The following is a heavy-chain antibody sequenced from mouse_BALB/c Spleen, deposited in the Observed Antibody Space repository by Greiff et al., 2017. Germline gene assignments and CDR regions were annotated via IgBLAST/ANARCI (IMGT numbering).Heavy chain of an antibody. V-gene: IGHV2-6-7*01. D-gene: IGHD1-1*01. J-gene: IGHJ3*01. CDR2: IWGDGST. CDR1: GFSLTGYG. Sequence: VMLVESGPGLVAPSQSLSITCTVSGFSLTGYGVNWVRQPPGKGLEWLGMIWGDGSTDYNSALKSRLSISKDNSKSQVFLKMNSLQTDDTARYYCARENYYGSSYWFAYWGQGTLVTVSA. CDR3: ARENYYGSSYWFAY.